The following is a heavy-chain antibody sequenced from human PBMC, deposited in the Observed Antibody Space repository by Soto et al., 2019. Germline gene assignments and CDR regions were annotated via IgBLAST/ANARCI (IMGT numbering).Heavy chain of an antibody. Sequence: VQLLESGGGLVQPGGSLRLSCAASGFTFSSYAMSWVRQAPGKGLEWVSGISGSGDSTYYADSVKGRFTISRDNSKSTLYLQMNSLRADDTAVYYCAKSAGGYCSTTTCAGNFGYFDLWGRGTLVTVSS. CDR2: ISGSGDST. CDR3: AKSAGGYCSTTTCAGNFGYFDL. D-gene: IGHD2-2*01. J-gene: IGHJ2*01. V-gene: IGHV3-23*01. CDR1: GFTFSSYA.